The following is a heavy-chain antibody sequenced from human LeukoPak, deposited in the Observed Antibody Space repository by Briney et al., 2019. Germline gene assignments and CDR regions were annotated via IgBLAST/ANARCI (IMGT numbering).Heavy chain of an antibody. Sequence: GGSLRLSCAASGFTFSNYEMNWVRQGPGRGLEWVSYNSSSGITLYSADSVKGRFIISRDNVKNSLYLQMNSLRAEDTAFYYCARSTTGDDYCGQGTLVTVSS. CDR3: ARSTTGDDY. D-gene: IGHD4-17*01. CDR2: NSSSGITL. V-gene: IGHV3-48*03. CDR1: GFTFSNYE. J-gene: IGHJ4*02.